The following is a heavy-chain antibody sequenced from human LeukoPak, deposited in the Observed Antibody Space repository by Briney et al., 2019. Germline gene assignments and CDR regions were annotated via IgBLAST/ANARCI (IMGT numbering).Heavy chain of an antibody. Sequence: SETLSLTCTVSGASISSYYWTWIRQPPGKGLEWIGYIHYSGDTKYNPSLKSRVTISVDTSKNQVSLQLNSVTAADTAVYYYAGYCGGGSCADSWGQGTLVTVSS. CDR3: AGYCGGGSCADS. D-gene: IGHD2-15*01. CDR2: IHYSGDT. V-gene: IGHV4-59*08. CDR1: GASISSYY. J-gene: IGHJ4*02.